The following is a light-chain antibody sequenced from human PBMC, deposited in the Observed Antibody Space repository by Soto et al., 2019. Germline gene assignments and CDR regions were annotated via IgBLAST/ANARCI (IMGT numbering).Light chain of an antibody. V-gene: IGLV2-14*01. Sequence: QSALTQPASVSGSPGQSITISCAGTSSDVGGYDYVSWYQQHPGKAPKLMIYEVNNRPSGVSNRFSGSKSGNTASLTISGLQAEDEADYYCSSYTSCSTRVFGGGTKVTVL. J-gene: IGLJ3*02. CDR3: SSYTSCSTRV. CDR2: EVN. CDR1: SSDVGGYDY.